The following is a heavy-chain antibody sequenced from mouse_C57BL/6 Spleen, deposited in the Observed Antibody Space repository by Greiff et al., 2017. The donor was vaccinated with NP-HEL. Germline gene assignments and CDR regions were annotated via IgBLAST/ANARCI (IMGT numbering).Heavy chain of an antibody. CDR2: IWSGGST. CDR1: GFSLTSYG. Sequence: QVQLQQSGPGLVQPSQSLSITCTVSGFSLTSYGVHWVRQSPGKGLEWLGVIWSGGSTDYNAAFISRLSISKDNSKSQVFFKMNSLKADDPAIYYCARNPYSNYDYAMDYWGQGTSVTVSS. CDR3: ARNPYSNYDYAMDY. J-gene: IGHJ4*01. V-gene: IGHV2-2*01. D-gene: IGHD2-5*01.